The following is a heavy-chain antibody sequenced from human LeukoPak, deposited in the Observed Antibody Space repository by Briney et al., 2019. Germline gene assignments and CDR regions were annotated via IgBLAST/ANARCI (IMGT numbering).Heavy chain of an antibody. CDR1: GFTFSSYS. V-gene: IGHV3-48*04. D-gene: IGHD3-3*01. Sequence: SGGSLRLSCTASGFTFSSYSMNWVRQAPGKGLEWLSFVSSTSSTIYYADSVEGRFTISRDNAKNSLYLQMNSLRAEDTAVYYCARDRRFLEWLYDAFDIWGQGTMVTVSS. CDR3: ARDRRFLEWLYDAFDI. J-gene: IGHJ3*02. CDR2: VSSTSSTI.